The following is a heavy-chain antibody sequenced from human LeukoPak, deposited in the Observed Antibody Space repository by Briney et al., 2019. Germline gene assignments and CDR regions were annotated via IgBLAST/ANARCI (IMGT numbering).Heavy chain of an antibody. J-gene: IGHJ5*02. D-gene: IGHD4-11*01. Sequence: SETLSLTCTVSGGSISSSRYYWGWIRQPPGKGLEWIGSIYYSGSTYYNPSLKSRVTISVDTSKNQFSLKLSSVTAADTAVYYCASLTTVTPGNWFDPWGQGTLVTVSS. CDR3: ASLTTVTPGNWFDP. CDR2: IYYSGST. V-gene: IGHV4-39*01. CDR1: GGSISSSRYY.